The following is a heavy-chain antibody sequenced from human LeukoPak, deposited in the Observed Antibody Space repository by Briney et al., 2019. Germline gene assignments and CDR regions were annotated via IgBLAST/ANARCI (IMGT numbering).Heavy chain of an antibody. CDR1: GYSISSGYY. J-gene: IGHJ6*03. V-gene: IGHV4-38-2*02. D-gene: IGHD4-17*01. CDR2: IYHSGST. Sequence: PSETLSLTCTVSGYSISSGYYWGWIRPPPGKGLEWIGIIYHSGSTYYNPSLKSRVTISVDTSKNQFSLKLSSVTAADTAVYYCARTGHSTVTTPYMDVWGKGTTVTVSS. CDR3: ARTGHSTVTTPYMDV.